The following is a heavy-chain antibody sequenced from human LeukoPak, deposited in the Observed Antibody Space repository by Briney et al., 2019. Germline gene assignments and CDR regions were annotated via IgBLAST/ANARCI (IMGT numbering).Heavy chain of an antibody. V-gene: IGHV5-51*01. D-gene: IGHD3-10*01. CDR3: ARHTYGESDPYYFDY. J-gene: IGHJ4*02. CDR2: TYPDDSET. CDR1: GYRFASQW. Sequence: GESLKISCSGSGYRFASQWIGWVRQIPGKGLQWMGITYPDDSETKYSPSFQGQVTMTVDKSTSTAYLQWSSLKASDTAIYFCARHTYGESDPYYFDYWGQGTLVTVSS.